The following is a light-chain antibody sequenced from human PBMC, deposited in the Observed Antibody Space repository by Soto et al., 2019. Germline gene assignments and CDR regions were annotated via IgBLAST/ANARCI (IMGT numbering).Light chain of an antibody. V-gene: IGKV3-20*01. J-gene: IGKJ5*01. CDR3: QQYSDLPMT. Sequence: EIVLTQSPGTLSLSPGERATLSCRASQSVSSSYLAWYQRKPGQAPRLLIYGASSRATGIPDRFSGSASGTDFTLTISRLEPEDFAVYFCQQYSDLPMTFGQGTRLEI. CDR2: GAS. CDR1: QSVSSSY.